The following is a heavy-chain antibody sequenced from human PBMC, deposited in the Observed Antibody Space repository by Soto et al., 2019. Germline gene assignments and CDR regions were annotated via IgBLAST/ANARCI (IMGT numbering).Heavy chain of an antibody. CDR2: IYGGDYT. D-gene: IGHD2-2*01. J-gene: IGHJ4*02. Sequence: WGALGLSCAPSVFAVSSNYMIWVRQAPGKGLELVSVIYGGDYTYYADSVKGRFTISRDNSKNTLSLQMNSLRAEDTAVYYCARDPSCSSPSCPGYWGQGTLVTVSS. CDR1: VFAVSSNY. V-gene: IGHV3-53*01. CDR3: ARDPSCSSPSCPGY.